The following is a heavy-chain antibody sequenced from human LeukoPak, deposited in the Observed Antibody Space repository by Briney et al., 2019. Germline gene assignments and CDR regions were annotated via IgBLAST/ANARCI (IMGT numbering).Heavy chain of an antibody. CDR3: ARVPSSSDWYAATR. V-gene: IGHV1-2*02. CDR2: INTNNGGT. D-gene: IGHD6-19*01. CDR1: GYTFTQYY. J-gene: IGHJ3*01. Sequence: ASVKVSCKASGYTFTQYYIHWVRQAPGQGLEWMGWINTNNGGTDGAQKFQGRVTMTRDTSINTAYMELSTVTSDDTAVYFCARVPSSSDWYAATRWGQGTMVTVSS.